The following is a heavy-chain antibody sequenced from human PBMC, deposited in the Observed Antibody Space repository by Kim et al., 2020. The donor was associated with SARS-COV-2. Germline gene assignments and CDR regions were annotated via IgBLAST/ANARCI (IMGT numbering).Heavy chain of an antibody. CDR2: ISSSSSTM. CDR3: ARELKQQMWPGEFDP. V-gene: IGHV3-48*02. D-gene: IGHD6-13*01. J-gene: IGHJ5*02. CDR1: GFTFSSYS. Sequence: GGSLRLSCAASGFTFSSYSMNWVRQAPGKGLEWVSYISSSSSTMYYADSVKGRFTISRDNAKNSLYLQMNSLRDEDTAVYYCARELKQQMWPGEFDPWGQGTLVTVSS.